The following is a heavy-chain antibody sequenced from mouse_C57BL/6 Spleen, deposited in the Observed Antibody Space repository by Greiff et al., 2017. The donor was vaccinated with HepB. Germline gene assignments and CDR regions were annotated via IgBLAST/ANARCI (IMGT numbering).Heavy chain of an antibody. V-gene: IGHV2-2*01. CDR2: IWSGGST. J-gene: IGHJ4*01. CDR1: GFSFTSYG. D-gene: IGHD2-2*01. Sequence: VQRVESGPGLVQPSQSLSITCTVSGFSFTSYGVHWVRQSPGKGLEWLGVIWSGGSTDYNAAFISRLSISKDNSKSQVYFKMNSLQAEDTAIDYCARKSGYGDAMDYWGQGTSVTVSS. CDR3: ARKSGYGDAMDY.